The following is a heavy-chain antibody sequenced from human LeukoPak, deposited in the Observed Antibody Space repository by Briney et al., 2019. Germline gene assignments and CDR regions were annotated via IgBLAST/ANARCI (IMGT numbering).Heavy chain of an antibody. V-gene: IGHV4-39*01. CDR2: IYYSGST. J-gene: IGHJ6*02. CDR3: ARHDHGGSWYGNYYYYYGMDV. Sequence: PSETLSLTCTVSGGSISSSSYYWGWIRQPPGEGLEWIGSIYYSGSTYYNPSLKSRVTISVDTSKNQFSLKLNSVTAADTAVYYCARHDHGGSWYGNYYYYYGMDVWGQGTTVTVSS. D-gene: IGHD6-13*01. CDR1: GGSISSSSYY.